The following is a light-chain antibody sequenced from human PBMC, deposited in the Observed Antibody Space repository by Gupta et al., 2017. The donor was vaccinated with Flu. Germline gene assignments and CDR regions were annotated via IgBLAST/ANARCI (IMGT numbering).Light chain of an antibody. CDR3: HQTTSLPQT. Sequence: EIVLTPSPDFQSVAPKEKVTISCRASQSIGSTLHWYQQKPDQSPKLLIKYASQSLSGVPSRFSGSGSGTDFTLTIDGLEPEDAAAYYCHQTTSLPQTFGQGTKLEIK. CDR1: QSIGST. J-gene: IGKJ2*01. CDR2: YAS. V-gene: IGKV6D-21*02.